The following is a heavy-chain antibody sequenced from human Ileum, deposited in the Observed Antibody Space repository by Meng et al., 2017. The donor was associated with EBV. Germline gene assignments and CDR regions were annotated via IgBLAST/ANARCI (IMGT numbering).Heavy chain of an antibody. V-gene: IGHV4-61*08. J-gene: IGHJ4*02. Sequence: QLQRPGPGLVRPSETLSPTCTFSGASVTSSGYYWSWLRQSPGKGLEWLGYVNYNGDSTYNPSLKSRVTIFIDTSKKQFYPNLTSATAADTAIYYCARDLRVGGAFDYWGQGTLVTVSS. CDR3: ARDLRVGGAFDY. CDR1: GASVTSSGYY. CDR2: VNYNGDS. D-gene: IGHD1-26*01.